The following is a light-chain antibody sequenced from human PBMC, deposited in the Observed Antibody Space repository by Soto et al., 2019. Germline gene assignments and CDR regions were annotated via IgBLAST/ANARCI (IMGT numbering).Light chain of an antibody. V-gene: IGKV3-20*01. CDR2: AAS. CDR1: QSVSSYY. Sequence: EIVLTQSPGTLSLSPGERATLSCRASQSVSSYYLAWYQQKPGQAPRLLIYAASSRATGIPDRFSGSGSGTDFTLTISRLEPEDFAVYYCQQYGSSPTFGQGTRWIS. J-gene: IGKJ1*01. CDR3: QQYGSSPT.